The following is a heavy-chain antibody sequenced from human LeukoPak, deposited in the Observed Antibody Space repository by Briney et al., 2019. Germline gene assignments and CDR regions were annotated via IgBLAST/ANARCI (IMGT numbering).Heavy chain of an antibody. J-gene: IGHJ5*02. CDR3: ARGGYSGAHNH. V-gene: IGHV3-48*03. CDR1: GFLFNTYE. CDR2: ISPTGTIL. D-gene: IGHD5-12*01. Sequence: GGSLRLSCEASGFLFNTYEMNWVRQAPGKGLEWLSYISPTGTILYYADSIKGRFTTSRDNAKNTVSLQMNSLRVGDTAVYYCARGGYSGAHNHWGQGTLVTVSS.